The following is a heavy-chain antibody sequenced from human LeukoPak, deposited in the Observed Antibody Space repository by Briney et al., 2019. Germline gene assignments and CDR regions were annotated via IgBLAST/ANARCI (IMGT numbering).Heavy chain of an antibody. CDR2: MNPNTGNT. J-gene: IGHJ4*02. D-gene: IGHD3-22*01. Sequence: GASLKDSCKASRYTFTSYDINWVRQAPGQRLEWMGWMNPNTGNTGYQQKFQGRVTMTRDTSINTAYLELRSLRSDDTAIYYCARLSQTPDYYGGGGYYFLGYWGQGTLVTVSS. CDR3: ARLSQTPDYYGGGGYYFLGY. CDR1: RYTFTSYD. V-gene: IGHV1-8*01.